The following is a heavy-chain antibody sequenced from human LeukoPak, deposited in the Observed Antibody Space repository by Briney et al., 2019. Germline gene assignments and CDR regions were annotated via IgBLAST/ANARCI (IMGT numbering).Heavy chain of an antibody. V-gene: IGHV3-7*01. CDR3: VTDGDKWDDFEY. D-gene: IGHD1-26*01. Sequence: GGSLRLSCAASGLSISNFWMHWVRQAPGKGLEWVAIIDKNGNEIKYVDSVKGRFTLSRDNAKNSVYLQMNSLRTEDTALYYCVTDGDKWDDFEYWGQGTLVTVSS. CDR1: GLSISNFW. J-gene: IGHJ4*02. CDR2: IDKNGNEI.